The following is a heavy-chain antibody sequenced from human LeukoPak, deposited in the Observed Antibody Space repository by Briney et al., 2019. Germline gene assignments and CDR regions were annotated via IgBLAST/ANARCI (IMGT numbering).Heavy chain of an antibody. CDR1: GYTFTSNY. Sequence: ASVEVSCKASGYTFTSNYIHWVRQAPGQGLEWMGMIYPRDGSTSYAQKFQGRVTITRDTSGSTAYMELSSLRSEDTAVYYCAREGDDILTGYYSGTDWSHMDVWGQGTTVTVSS. CDR2: IYPRDGST. D-gene: IGHD3-9*01. J-gene: IGHJ6*02. V-gene: IGHV1-46*01. CDR3: AREGDDILTGYYSGTDWSHMDV.